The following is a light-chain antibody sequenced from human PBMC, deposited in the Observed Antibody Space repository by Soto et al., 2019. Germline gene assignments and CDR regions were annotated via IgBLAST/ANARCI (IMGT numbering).Light chain of an antibody. J-gene: IGKJ4*01. Sequence: DIQMTQSPSSLSASVGDRVTITCRASQGIGNYLAWYQQKPGKVPKLLIYAASTLQSGVSSRFSGSGSVTDFTLTISSLQPEDVATYYCQKYDSAPPLFGGGTKMEIK. CDR1: QGIGNY. V-gene: IGKV1-27*01. CDR3: QKYDSAPPL. CDR2: AAS.